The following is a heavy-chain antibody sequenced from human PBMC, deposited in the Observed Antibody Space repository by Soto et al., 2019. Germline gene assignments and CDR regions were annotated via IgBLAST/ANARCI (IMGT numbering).Heavy chain of an antibody. CDR1: GYNFVEYW. CDR2: VYPNDSDV. J-gene: IGHJ5*02. Sequence: GESLKISCKASGYNFVEYWIGWVRQMPGKGLEWMGRVYPNDSDVKYSPSFQGQVTVSADKSINTAYLHWSSLKPSHTAKYYCGAGSFDPWGQGIMVTVSS. D-gene: IGHD6-25*01. V-gene: IGHV5-51*01. CDR3: GAGSFDP.